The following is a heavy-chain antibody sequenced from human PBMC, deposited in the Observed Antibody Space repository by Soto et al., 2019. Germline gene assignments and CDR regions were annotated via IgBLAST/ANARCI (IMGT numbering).Heavy chain of an antibody. CDR3: ARGGALDGTSPPFNH. J-gene: IGHJ4*02. V-gene: IGHV1-2*02. CDR1: GYTFSGHY. Sequence: ASVKVSCKASGYTFSGHYMHWIRQAPGQGPEWLGWINANSGDTDRAPKFQDRLTMTRDTSISTAYMELSRLRSDDTAAYYCARGGALDGTSPPFNHWGQGTLVTVSS. D-gene: IGHD6-19*01. CDR2: INANSGDT.